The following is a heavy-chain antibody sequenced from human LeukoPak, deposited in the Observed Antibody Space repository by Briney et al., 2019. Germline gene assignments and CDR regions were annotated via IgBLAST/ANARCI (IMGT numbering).Heavy chain of an antibody. CDR2: IYESGDV. D-gene: IGHD1-26*01. CDR1: GASISSGGYY. J-gene: IGHJ4*02. CDR3: ARELGSSSGSPFDY. V-gene: IGHV4-31*03. Sequence: SQTLSLTCIVSGASISSGGYYWSWIRQRPGKGLEWIAYIYESGDVHYDPSLKSRVSTSLDTSKNQFSLKLRSVTAADTAVYYCARELGSSSGSPFDYWGQGTLVTVSS.